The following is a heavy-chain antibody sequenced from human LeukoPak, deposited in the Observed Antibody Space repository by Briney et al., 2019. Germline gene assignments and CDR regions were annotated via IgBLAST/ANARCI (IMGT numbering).Heavy chain of an antibody. D-gene: IGHD3-22*01. J-gene: IGHJ4*02. V-gene: IGHV3-30-3*01. CDR3: ARAEYYYDSSGYYLLDY. Sequence: PGRSLRLSCAASGFTFSSYAMHWVRQAPGKGLEWVAVISYDGSNKYYADSVKGRFTISRDNSKNTLYLQMNSLRAEDTAVYYCARAEYYYDSSGYYLLDYWGQGTLVTVSS. CDR2: ISYDGSNK. CDR1: GFTFSSYA.